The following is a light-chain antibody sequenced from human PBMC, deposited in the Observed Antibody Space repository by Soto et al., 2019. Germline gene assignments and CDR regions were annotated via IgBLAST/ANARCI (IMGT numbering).Light chain of an antibody. Sequence: ASQSVSSNLAWYQQKPGQAPRLLIYGASTRATGIPVRFSGSASGTEFTLTISSLQSEDFAFYYCQQRANWPITFGQGTRLEIK. CDR3: QQRANWPIT. CDR2: GAS. V-gene: IGKV3-15*01. CDR1: QSVSSN. J-gene: IGKJ5*01.